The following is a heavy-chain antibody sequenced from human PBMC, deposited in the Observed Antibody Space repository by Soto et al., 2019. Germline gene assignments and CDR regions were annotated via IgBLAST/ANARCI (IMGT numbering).Heavy chain of an antibody. CDR2: IIPILGIA. J-gene: IGHJ5*02. D-gene: IGHD6-13*01. V-gene: IGHV1-69*04. Sequence: SVKVSCKASGGTFSSYTISWVRQAPGQGLEWMGRIIPILGIANYAQKFQGRVTITADKSTSTAYMELSSLRSEDTAVYYCARDLGKAAAGWFDPWGQGTLLTVSS. CDR1: GGTFSSYT. CDR3: ARDLGKAAAGWFDP.